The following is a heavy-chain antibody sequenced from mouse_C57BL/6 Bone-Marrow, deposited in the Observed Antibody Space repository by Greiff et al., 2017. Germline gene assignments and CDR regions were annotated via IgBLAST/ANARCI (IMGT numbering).Heavy chain of an antibody. CDR3: SRDVYYFDY. CDR2: IDPSAGYT. Sequence: QVQLQQPGAELVMPGASVKLSCKASGYTFTRYWMHWVKQRPGQGLEWIGEIDPSAGYTNYNQKFKGKSTLTVDKSSSTAYMQLSSLTSDDSAVDYCSRDVYYFDYWGQGTTLTVSS. J-gene: IGHJ2*01. V-gene: IGHV1-69*01. CDR1: GYTFTRYW.